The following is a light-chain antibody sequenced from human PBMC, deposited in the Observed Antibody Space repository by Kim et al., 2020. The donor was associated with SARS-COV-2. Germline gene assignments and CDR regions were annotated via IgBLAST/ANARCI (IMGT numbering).Light chain of an antibody. V-gene: IGLV3-19*01. CDR1: SLRSYY. J-gene: IGLJ1*01. Sequence: SSELTQDPAVSVALGQTVRITCQGDSLRSYYASWYQQKPGQAPVLVIYGKNNRPSGIPDRFSGSSSGNTASLTITGAQAEDEADYYCNSRDSSGNRIYVFGTGTKVTVL. CDR3: NSRDSSGNRIYV. CDR2: GKN.